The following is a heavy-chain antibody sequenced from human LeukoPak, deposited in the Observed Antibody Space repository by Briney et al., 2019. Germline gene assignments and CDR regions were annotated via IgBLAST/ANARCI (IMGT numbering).Heavy chain of an antibody. CDR3: TRAPHCSSTSCYSPGAFDI. CDR1: GFTFGDYA. CDR2: IRSKAYGGTT. V-gene: IGHV3-49*04. J-gene: IGHJ3*02. D-gene: IGHD2-2*02. Sequence: GGSLRLSCTASGFTFGDYAMSWVRQAPGKGLEWVGFIRSKAYGGTTEYAASVKGRFTISRDDSKSIAYLQMNSLKTEDTAVYYCTRAPHCSSTSCYSPGAFDIWGQGTMVTVSS.